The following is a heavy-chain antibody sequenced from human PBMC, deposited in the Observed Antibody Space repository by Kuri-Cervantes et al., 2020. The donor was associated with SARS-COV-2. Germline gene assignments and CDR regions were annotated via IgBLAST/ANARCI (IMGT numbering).Heavy chain of an antibody. CDR2: IKSKTDGGTT. CDR3: TTAGFHYYDSSGYYYSRYYFDY. Sequence: GGSLRLSCAVYGGSFSGYYWSWIRQPPGKGLEWVGRIKSKTDGGTTDYAAPVKGRFTISRDDSKNTLYLQMNSLKTEDTAVYYCTTAGFHYYDSSGYYYSRYYFDYWGQGTLVTVSS. D-gene: IGHD3-22*01. V-gene: IGHV3-15*01. J-gene: IGHJ4*02. CDR1: GGSFSGYY.